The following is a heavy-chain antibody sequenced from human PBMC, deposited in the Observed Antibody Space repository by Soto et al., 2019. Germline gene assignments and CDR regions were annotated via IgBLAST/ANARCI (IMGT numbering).Heavy chain of an antibody. CDR1: GGSFSGYY. V-gene: IGHV4-34*01. J-gene: IGHJ6*02. Sequence: SETLSLTCAVYGGSFSGYYWSWIRQPPWKGLEWIGEINHSGSTNYNPSLKSRVTISVDTSKNQFSLKLSSVTAADTAVYYCASVKYGSGSYYNLGYYYYGMDVWGQGTTVTVSS. CDR2: INHSGST. D-gene: IGHD3-10*01. CDR3: ASVKYGSGSYYNLGYYYYGMDV.